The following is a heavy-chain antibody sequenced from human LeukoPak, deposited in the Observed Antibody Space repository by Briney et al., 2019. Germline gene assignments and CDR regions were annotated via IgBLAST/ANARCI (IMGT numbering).Heavy chain of an antibody. CDR3: GRYDSTWENCDY. D-gene: IGHD3-22*01. J-gene: IGHJ4*02. CDR2: IHTSGST. Sequence: SETLSLTCTVSGRSINAYYWTWIRQPAGEGLEWIGRIHTSGSTYYNPSLKGRALMTLDKPNNQFSLELKSLTAAGTAVYYCGRYDSTWENCDYWGEGTLVSVSS. V-gene: IGHV4-4*07. CDR1: GRSINAYY.